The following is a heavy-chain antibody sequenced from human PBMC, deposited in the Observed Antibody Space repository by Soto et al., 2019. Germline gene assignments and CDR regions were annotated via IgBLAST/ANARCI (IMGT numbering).Heavy chain of an antibody. D-gene: IGHD3-16*01. V-gene: IGHV4-4*07. CDR2: IYTVGST. CDR3: ARSPLTHSYAQFDS. J-gene: IGHJ4*02. CDR1: GGSRNNYY. Sequence: QVQLQESGPRLVKPSETLSLTCTVSGGSRNNYYWSWIRQPAGKGLEWIGRIYTVGSTNYNPSLKRRVTMSIDTSKNRFSLRLPSLTAADTAVYYCARSPLTHSYAQFDSWGQGSLVTVSS.